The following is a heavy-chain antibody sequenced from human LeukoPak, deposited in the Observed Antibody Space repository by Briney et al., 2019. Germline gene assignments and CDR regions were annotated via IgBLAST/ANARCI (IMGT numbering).Heavy chain of an antibody. CDR2: IYYSGST. J-gene: IGHJ6*02. CDR1: GGSISSSNYY. V-gene: IGHV4-39*01. D-gene: IGHD1-14*01. Sequence: PSETQSLTCTVSGGSISSSNYYWGWIRQPPGKGLEWIGSIYYSGSTYYNPSLKSRVTISVDTSKNQFSLKLSSVTAADTAVYYCARGPEPSHYWYYGMDVWGQGTTVTVSS. CDR3: ARGPEPSHYWYYGMDV.